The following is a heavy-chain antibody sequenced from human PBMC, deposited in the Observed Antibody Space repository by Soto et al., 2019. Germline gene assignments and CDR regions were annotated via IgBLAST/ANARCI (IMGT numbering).Heavy chain of an antibody. Sequence: EVQLVESGGGLVQPGGSLRLSCAASGFSFSSYWIHWLRQVPGKGLVWVSRINGDGDYTNYADSVKGRFTISRDNAKNTLYLQMNSLRAEDTAVYYCARERGGYSSDFWGQGTLVTVSS. CDR1: GFSFSSYW. D-gene: IGHD2-15*01. CDR2: INGDGDYT. J-gene: IGHJ4*02. CDR3: ARERGGYSSDF. V-gene: IGHV3-74*01.